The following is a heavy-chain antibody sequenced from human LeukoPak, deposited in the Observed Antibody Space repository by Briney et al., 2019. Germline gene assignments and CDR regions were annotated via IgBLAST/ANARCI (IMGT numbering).Heavy chain of an antibody. CDR3: ARDTITTPDVIYAFDI. Sequence: SETLSLTCAVSGYSINSGYYWGWIRQPPGKGLEWIGSIYHSGSAFYNPSLKSRVTISVDTSKNQFSLNLSSVTAADTAVYYCARDTITTPDVIYAFDIWGQGTMVTVSS. V-gene: IGHV4-38-2*02. D-gene: IGHD5-24*01. J-gene: IGHJ3*02. CDR1: GYSINSGYY. CDR2: IYHSGSA.